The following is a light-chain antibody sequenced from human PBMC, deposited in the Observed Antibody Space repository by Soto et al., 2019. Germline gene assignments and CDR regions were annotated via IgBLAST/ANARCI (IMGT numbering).Light chain of an antibody. CDR3: QYYSDYSWT. Sequence: DVHFTQSPSTFSSSVFYRFTITCLASQTHIAYLAWYQQKPGTAPKLLIYDTSSLETGVPSRFSGSRSATHFTLTISRLQPDDFATYYCQYYSDYSWTFGQGTKVDIK. CDR1: QTHIAY. CDR2: DTS. V-gene: IGKV1-5*01. J-gene: IGKJ1*01.